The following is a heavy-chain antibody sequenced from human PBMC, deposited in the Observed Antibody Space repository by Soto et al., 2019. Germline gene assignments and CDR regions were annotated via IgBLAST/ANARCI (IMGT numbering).Heavy chain of an antibody. J-gene: IGHJ4*02. CDR3: VKSRGGNNFDFFD. CDR1: GFTFSSYA. Sequence: GGSLRLSCSASGFTFSSYAMHWVRQAPGKGLEYVSGVRGNGDPPFYADSVKGRFTISRDNSKNTLYLQMSGLSADDTAVYYCVKSRGGNNFDFFDWGQGALVTV. D-gene: IGHD5-12*01. V-gene: IGHV3-64D*06. CDR2: VRGNGDPP.